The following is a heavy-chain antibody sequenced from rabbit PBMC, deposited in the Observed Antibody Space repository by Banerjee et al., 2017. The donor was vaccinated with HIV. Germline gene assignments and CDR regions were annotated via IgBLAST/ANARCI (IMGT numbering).Heavy chain of an antibody. Sequence: QSLEESGGDLVKPGASLTLTCTASGLDFSSSYWICWVRQAPGKGLEWIACIYAGSSGDTSYASWAKGRFTISSHNAQNTLYLQLNSLTAADTATYFCVRDSSSGYYFGYRNLWGPGTLVTVS. D-gene: IGHD1-1*01. CDR2: IYAGSSGDT. V-gene: IGHV1S40*01. CDR1: GLDFSSSYW. CDR3: VRDSSSGYYFGYRNL. J-gene: IGHJ4*01.